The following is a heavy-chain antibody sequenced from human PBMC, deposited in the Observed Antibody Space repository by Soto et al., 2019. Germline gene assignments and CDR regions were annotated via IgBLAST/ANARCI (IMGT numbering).Heavy chain of an antibody. D-gene: IGHD3-3*01. CDR1: GGSISSYY. V-gene: IGHV4-59*01. CDR2: IYYSGST. J-gene: IGHJ4*02. CDR3: ASWNDFWAAFDY. Sequence: ETLSLTCTVSGGSISSYYWSWIRQPPGKGLEWIGYIYYSGSTNYNPSLKSRVTISVDTSKNQFSLKLSSVTAADTAVYYCASWNDFWAAFDYWGQGTLVTVSS.